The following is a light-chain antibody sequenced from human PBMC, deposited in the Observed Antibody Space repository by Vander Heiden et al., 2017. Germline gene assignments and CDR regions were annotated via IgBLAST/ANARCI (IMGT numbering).Light chain of an antibody. CDR3: CSYAGSYTYV. Sequence: QSDLTQPPSVSGSPGLSVTLSCTGTSRDVGGYNYVSWYQHHPGKAPKLMIYDVSRRPSGVPDRFSGSKSGNTASLTISGLQAEDEADYYCCSYAGSYTYVFGTETKVTVL. CDR2: DVS. V-gene: IGLV2-11*01. CDR1: SRDVGGYNY. J-gene: IGLJ1*01.